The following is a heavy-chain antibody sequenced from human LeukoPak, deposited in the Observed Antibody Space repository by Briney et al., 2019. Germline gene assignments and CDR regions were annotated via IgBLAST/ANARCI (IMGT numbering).Heavy chain of an antibody. Sequence: SETLSLTCAVYGGSFSGYYWSWIRQPPGKGLEWIGEINHSGSTNYNPSLKSRVTISVDTSKNQFSLKLSSVTAADTAVYYCARASPLYDSSGYYVNYYYYMDVWGKGTTVTVSS. CDR2: INHSGST. V-gene: IGHV4-34*01. D-gene: IGHD3-22*01. CDR3: ARASPLYDSSGYYVNYYYYMDV. CDR1: GGSFSGYY. J-gene: IGHJ6*03.